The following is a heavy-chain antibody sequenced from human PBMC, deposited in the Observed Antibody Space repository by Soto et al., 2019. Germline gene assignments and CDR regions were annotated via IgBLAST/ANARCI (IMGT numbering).Heavy chain of an antibody. V-gene: IGHV1-18*04. CDR2: IGPNRGDT. Sequence: QVQLVQSGAEVKKSGASVKVSCKTSGYTFTGHYIHWVRQAPGQVPEWMGEIGPNRGDTNYAQNLQGRVTMTTDTSTSTAYMELRSLRSDDTAVYYCARFYASGSYPYDYWGQGTLVTVSS. CDR1: GYTFTGHY. J-gene: IGHJ4*02. D-gene: IGHD3-10*01. CDR3: ARFYASGSYPYDY.